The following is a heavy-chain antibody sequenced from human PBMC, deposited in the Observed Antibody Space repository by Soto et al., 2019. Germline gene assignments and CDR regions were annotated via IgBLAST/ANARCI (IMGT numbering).Heavy chain of an antibody. CDR1: GDSIYPYD. J-gene: IGHJ3*02. V-gene: IGHV4-59*08. CDR3: VSRTVIIFNAFDI. D-gene: IGHD2-21*01. Sequence: TSETQSVTCTVSGDSIYPYDWSWIRQPPGKGLEWIGSVSSSGSTNYNPSLKSRVTISVDTSKNQFSLKLSSVTAADTAVYYCVSRTVIIFNAFDIWGQGTMVTVSS. CDR2: VSSSGST.